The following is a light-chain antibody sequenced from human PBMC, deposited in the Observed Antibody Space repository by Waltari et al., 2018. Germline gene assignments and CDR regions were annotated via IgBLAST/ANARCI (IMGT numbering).Light chain of an antibody. CDR3: GSYVSSSTFV. CDR1: SSDVGGFNH. J-gene: IGLJ1*01. CDR2: DVT. Sequence: QSALSQPASVSGSPGQSITISCTGTSSDVGGFNHVSWYQQLPGKVPKLIIFDVTSRPSGGSSRFSGYKSDNTASLTISGLQADDEAEYFCGSYVSSSTFVFGSGTKVTVL. V-gene: IGLV2-14*03.